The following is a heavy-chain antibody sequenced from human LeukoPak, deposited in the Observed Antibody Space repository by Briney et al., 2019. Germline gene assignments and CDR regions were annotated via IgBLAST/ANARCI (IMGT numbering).Heavy chain of an antibody. D-gene: IGHD3-22*01. CDR1: GFTFSTYA. CDR3: AAGHEISGYWYVA. Sequence: GGSLRLSCAASGFTFSTYAMTWVRQAPGKGLEWVSSIGTSRGTTYYADSVRGRFTISRDNSKNTVYMQMNSLSPEDTAVYYCAAGHEISGYWYVAWGQGTLVTVSS. V-gene: IGHV3-23*01. CDR2: IGTSRGTT. J-gene: IGHJ5*02.